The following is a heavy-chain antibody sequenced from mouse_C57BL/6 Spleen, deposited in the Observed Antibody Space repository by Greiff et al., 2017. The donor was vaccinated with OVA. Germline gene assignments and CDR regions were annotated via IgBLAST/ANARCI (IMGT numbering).Heavy chain of an antibody. D-gene: IGHD2-4*01. Sequence: VQLQQPGAELVKPGASVKLSCKASGYTFTSYWMQWVKQRPGQGLEWIGEIDPSDSYTNYNQKFKGKATLTVDTSSSTAYMQLSSLTSEDSAVYYCARRLRDYDDYYAMDYWGQGTSVTVSS. CDR3: ARRLRDYDDYYAMDY. CDR2: IDPSDSYT. CDR1: GYTFTSYW. V-gene: IGHV1-50*01. J-gene: IGHJ4*01.